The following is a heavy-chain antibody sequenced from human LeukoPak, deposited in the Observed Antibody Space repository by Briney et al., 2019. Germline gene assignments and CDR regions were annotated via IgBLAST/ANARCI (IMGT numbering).Heavy chain of an antibody. CDR2: IYTSGST. Sequence: PSETLSLTCTVSGGSISSGSYYWSWIRQPAGKGLEWIGRIYTSGSTNYNPSLKSRVTISVDTSKNQFSLKLSSVTAADTAVYYCGSTRGFFDYWGQGTLVTVSS. J-gene: IGHJ4*02. CDR1: GGSISSGSYY. CDR3: GSTRGFFDY. V-gene: IGHV4-61*02.